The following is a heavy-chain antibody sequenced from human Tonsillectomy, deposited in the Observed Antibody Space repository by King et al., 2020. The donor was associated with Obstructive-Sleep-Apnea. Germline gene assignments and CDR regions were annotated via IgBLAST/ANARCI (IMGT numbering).Heavy chain of an antibody. V-gene: IGHV4-39*07. Sequence: QLQESGPGLVKPSETLSLTCTVSGGSISSSNDYWGWIRQPPEKGLEWIGSIYYSGSTFHNPSLMSRVTLSVDTCKNQFSLKMSSVTAADTAVYYCAKITSRGRGIVSTDYWGQGTLVTVSS. CDR3: AKITSRGRGIVSTDY. CDR2: IYYSGST. J-gene: IGHJ4*02. D-gene: IGHD3-16*01. CDR1: GGSISSSNDY.